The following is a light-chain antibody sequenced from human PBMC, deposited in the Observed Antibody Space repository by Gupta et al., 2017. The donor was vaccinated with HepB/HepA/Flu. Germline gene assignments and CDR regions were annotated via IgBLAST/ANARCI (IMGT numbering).Light chain of an antibody. CDR1: QSISSW. CDR3: QQYNSYLCS. CDR2: KAS. J-gene: IGKJ2*04. V-gene: IGKV1-5*03. Sequence: DIQMTQSPSTLSASVGDRVTITCRASQSISSWLAWYQQKPGKAPKLLIYKASSLESGVPSRFSGSRSGTEFTLTISSLQPDDFATYYYQQYNSYLCSFGQGTKLEIK.